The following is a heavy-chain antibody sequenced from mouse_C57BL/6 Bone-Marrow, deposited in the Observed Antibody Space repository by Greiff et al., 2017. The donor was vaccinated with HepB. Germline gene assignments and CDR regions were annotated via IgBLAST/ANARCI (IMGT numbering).Heavy chain of an antibody. Sequence: EVQLQQSGPELVKPGASVKISCKASGYTFTDYYMNWVKQSHGKSLEWIGDINPNNGGTSYNQKFKGKATLTVDKSSSTAYMELRSLTSEDSACYYCARWGDQTDYWGQGTSVTVSS. CDR1: GYTFTDYY. D-gene: IGHD3-3*01. CDR2: INPNNGGT. J-gene: IGHJ4*01. CDR3: ARWGDQTDY. V-gene: IGHV1-26*01.